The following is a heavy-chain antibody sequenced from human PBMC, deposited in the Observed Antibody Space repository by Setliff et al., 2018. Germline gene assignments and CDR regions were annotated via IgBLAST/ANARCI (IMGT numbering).Heavy chain of an antibody. J-gene: IGHJ6*03. V-gene: IGHV4-59*11. Sequence: SETLSLTCTVSGGSSSSHYWSWIRQPPGKGLEWIGYIHYSGTTNYNPSLKSRVTLSLDTAKNQFSLELRAVTAADTALYYCARMSGFQYMDVWGKGTTVTVSS. D-gene: IGHD3-3*01. CDR2: IHYSGTT. CDR3: ARMSGFQYMDV. CDR1: GGSSSSHY.